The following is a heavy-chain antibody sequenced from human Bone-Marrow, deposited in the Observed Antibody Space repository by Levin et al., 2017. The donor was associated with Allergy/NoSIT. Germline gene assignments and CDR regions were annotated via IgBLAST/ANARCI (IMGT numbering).Heavy chain of an antibody. D-gene: IGHD3-3*01. CDR1: GFRLSDYT. J-gene: IGHJ5*02. CDR3: ARDQDYGFLSGLGWFDP. Sequence: GGSLRLSCLASGFRLSDYTINWVRQAPGKGLEWVASISGSSSFIFYADSVKGRFTVSRDNAGNSVYLQMNSLRADDTAVYFCARDQDYGFLSGLGWFDPWGQGTQVTVSS. V-gene: IGHV3-21*04. CDR2: ISGSSSFI.